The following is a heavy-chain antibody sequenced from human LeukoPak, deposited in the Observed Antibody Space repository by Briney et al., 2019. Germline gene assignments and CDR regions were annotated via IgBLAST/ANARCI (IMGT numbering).Heavy chain of an antibody. D-gene: IGHD4-23*01. J-gene: IGHJ3*02. Sequence: ASVKVSCKAPGHTFTSYGISWVRQAPGQGLEWMGWISAYNGNTNYAQKLQGRVTMTTDTSTSTAYMELRSLRSDDTAVYYCARETTVGGAFDIWGQGTMVTVSS. V-gene: IGHV1-18*01. CDR2: ISAYNGNT. CDR3: ARETTVGGAFDI. CDR1: GHTFTSYG.